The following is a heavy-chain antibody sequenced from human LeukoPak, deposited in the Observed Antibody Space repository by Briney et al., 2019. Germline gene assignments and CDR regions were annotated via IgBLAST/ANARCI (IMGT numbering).Heavy chain of an antibody. CDR3: ARSRVTAYDY. D-gene: IGHD2-21*02. V-gene: IGHV4-61*02. CDR1: GGSISSSSYY. Sequence: SETLSLTCTVSGGSISSSSYYWSWIRQPAGKGLEWIGRIYTSGSTNYNPSLKSRVTMSVDTSKNQFSLKLSSVTAADTAVYYCARSRVTAYDYWGQGTLVTVSS. CDR2: IYTSGST. J-gene: IGHJ4*02.